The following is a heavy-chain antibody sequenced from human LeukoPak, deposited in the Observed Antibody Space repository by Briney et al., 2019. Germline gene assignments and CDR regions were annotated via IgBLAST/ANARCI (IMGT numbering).Heavy chain of an antibody. Sequence: GGSLRLSCAASGFTFSSYAMHWARQAPGKGLEWVAVISYDGSNKYYADSVKGRFTISRDNSKNTLYLQMNSLRAEDTAVYYCARDQELAGDRWFDPWGQGTLVTVSS. J-gene: IGHJ5*02. V-gene: IGHV3-30-3*01. CDR1: GFTFSSYA. CDR2: ISYDGSNK. CDR3: ARDQELAGDRWFDP. D-gene: IGHD6-19*01.